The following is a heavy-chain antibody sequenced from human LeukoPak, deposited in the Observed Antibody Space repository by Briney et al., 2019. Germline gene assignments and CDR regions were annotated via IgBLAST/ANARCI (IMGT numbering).Heavy chain of an antibody. J-gene: IGHJ4*02. V-gene: IGHV3-30*02. CDR2: IRYDGSNK. CDR3: AKTSSNYDFWSGLDY. D-gene: IGHD3-3*01. Sequence: GGSLRLSCAASGFIFSTYGMHWVRQAPGKGLEWVAFIRYDGSNKYYADSVKGRFTISRDNSKNTLYLQMNSLRAEDTAVYYCAKTSSNYDFWSGLDYWGQGTLVTVSS. CDR1: GFIFSTYG.